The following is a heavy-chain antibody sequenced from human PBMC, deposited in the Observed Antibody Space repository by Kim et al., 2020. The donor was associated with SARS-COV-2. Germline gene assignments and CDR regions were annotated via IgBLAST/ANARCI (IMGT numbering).Heavy chain of an antibody. D-gene: IGHD3-16*01. J-gene: IGHJ4*02. Sequence: VDHVKGRFTTSRDNSKNTLYLQMNSLRAEDTAVYYCAREDRESWGSFDYWGQGTLVTVSS. V-gene: IGHV3-30*01. CDR3: AREDRESWGSFDY.